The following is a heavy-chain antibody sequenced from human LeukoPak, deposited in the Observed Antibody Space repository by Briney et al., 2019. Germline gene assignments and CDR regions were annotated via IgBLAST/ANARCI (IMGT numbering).Heavy chain of an antibody. CDR2: INPNSGGT. CDR1: GDTFTGYF. J-gene: IGHJ4*02. V-gene: IGHV1-2*02. Sequence: ASVKVSCKASGDTFTGYFMHWVRQAPGQGPEWMGWINPNSGGTNYAQKFQGRVTMTRDTSINTTYMELSRLKSDDTAVYYCARDVRRNNSSHIDCWGQGALVTVSS. CDR3: ARDVRRNNSSHIDC. D-gene: IGHD6-13*01.